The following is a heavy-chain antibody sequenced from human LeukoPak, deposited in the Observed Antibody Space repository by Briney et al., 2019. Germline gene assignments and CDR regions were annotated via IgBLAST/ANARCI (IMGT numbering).Heavy chain of an antibody. CDR3: AKPGSGWYDTFDI. CDR1: GFTFSSYA. D-gene: IGHD6-19*01. J-gene: IGHJ3*02. V-gene: IGHV3-23*01. CDR2: ISGSGGST. Sequence: GGSLRLSCAASGFTFSSYAMSWVRQAPGKGLEWVSAISGSGGSTYYADSVKGRFTISRDNSKNSLYLQMNGLRAEDTAVYYCAKPGSGWYDTFDIWGQGTMVTVSS.